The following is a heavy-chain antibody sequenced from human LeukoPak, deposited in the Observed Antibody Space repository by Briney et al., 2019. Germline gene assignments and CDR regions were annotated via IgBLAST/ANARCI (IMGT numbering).Heavy chain of an antibody. Sequence: PGLSLRLSCAASGFTFSSYVMHWVRQAPGKGLEWVAVTWYDGTNKYFADSVRGRFSISRDNSKNTLYLRMNSLRAEDTAVYYCARGDRSSWFNFDYWGQGTLVTVSS. CDR3: ARGDRSSWFNFDY. D-gene: IGHD6-13*01. V-gene: IGHV3-33*01. CDR2: TWYDGTNK. CDR1: GFTFSSYV. J-gene: IGHJ4*02.